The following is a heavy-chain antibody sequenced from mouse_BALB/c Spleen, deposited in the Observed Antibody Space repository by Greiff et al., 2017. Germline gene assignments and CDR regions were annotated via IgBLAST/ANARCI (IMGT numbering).Heavy chain of an antibody. D-gene: IGHD2-4*01. CDR2: INPYNGDT. CDR1: GYSFTGYF. V-gene: IGHV1-20*02. CDR3: ARSMIYYDYDGGFAY. Sequence: VHVKQSGPELVKPGASVKISCKASGYSFTGYFMNWVMQSHGKSLEWIGRINPYNGDTFYNQKFKGKATLTVDKSSSTAHMELRSLASEDSAVYYCARSMIYYDYDGGFAYWGQGTLVTVSA. J-gene: IGHJ3*01.